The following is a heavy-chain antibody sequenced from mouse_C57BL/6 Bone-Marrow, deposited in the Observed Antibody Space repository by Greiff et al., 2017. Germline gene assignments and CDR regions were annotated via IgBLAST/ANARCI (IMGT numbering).Heavy chain of an antibody. D-gene: IGHD4-1*01. J-gene: IGHJ3*01. V-gene: IGHV1-54*01. CDR3: ARELDWLAY. CDR1: GYAFTNYL. CDR2: IHPASGGT. Sequence: QVQLQQPGAELVKPGTSVKVSCKASGYAFTNYLMEWVKQRPGQGLEWIGMIHPASGGTNYNQKFKGKATLTVDKSSSTAYMQLSSLTSEDSAVFFCARELDWLAYWGQGTLVTVSA.